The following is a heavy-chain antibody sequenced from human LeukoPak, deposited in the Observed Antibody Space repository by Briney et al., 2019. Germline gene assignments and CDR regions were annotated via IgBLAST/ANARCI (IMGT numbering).Heavy chain of an antibody. D-gene: IGHD6-13*01. J-gene: IGHJ4*02. CDR3: ARSVAGMGFDY. CDR1: GGSISSTYW. Sequence: TLSLTCAVSGGSISSTYWATWVRQPPGKALEWLTLIDWDDDKYYSTSLKTRLTISKDTSKNQVVLTMPNMDPVDTATYYCARSVAGMGFDYWGQGTLVTVSS. CDR2: IDWDDDK. V-gene: IGHV2-70*18.